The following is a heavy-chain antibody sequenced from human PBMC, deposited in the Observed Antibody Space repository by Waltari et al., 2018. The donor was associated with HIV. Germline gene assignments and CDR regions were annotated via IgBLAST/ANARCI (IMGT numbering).Heavy chain of an antibody. CDR1: GGTFTSYG. Sequence: QVKLVQSGAEVKKPGSSVKVSCKASGGTFTSYGISWVRQAPGQGLEWMGRIIPIRGITSYAQKCQGRVTITADKSTSTAYMERRSLRSEDTAVYYCARGAAAGNHFYYGMDVWGQGTTVTVSS. D-gene: IGHD6-13*01. J-gene: IGHJ6*02. CDR3: ARGAAAGNHFYYGMDV. CDR2: IIPIRGIT. V-gene: IGHV1-69*04.